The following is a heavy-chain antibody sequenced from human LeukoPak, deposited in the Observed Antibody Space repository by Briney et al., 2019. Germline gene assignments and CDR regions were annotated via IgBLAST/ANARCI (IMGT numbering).Heavy chain of an antibody. V-gene: IGHV4-4*07. D-gene: IGHD3-22*01. CDR2: IYTSGST. Sequence: ASETLSLTCTVSGGSISSYYWSWIRQPAGKGLEWIGRIYTSGSTNYNPSLKSRVTISVETSKNQFSLKLKSVTAADTAVYYCARTLSSGYPDYFYYMDVWGKGTTVTISS. CDR1: GGSISSYY. CDR3: ARTLSSGYPDYFYYMDV. J-gene: IGHJ6*03.